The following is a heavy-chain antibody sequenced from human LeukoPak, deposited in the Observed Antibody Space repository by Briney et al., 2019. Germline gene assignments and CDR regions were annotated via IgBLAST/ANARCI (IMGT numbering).Heavy chain of an antibody. CDR1: GGSVTTAY. J-gene: IGHJ4*02. CDR3: ARVVVGQQRLIRRTHNYYFGM. D-gene: IGHD6-19*01. V-gene: IGHV4-4*07. CDR2: VSDSGTT. Sequence: SETLSLTCSVSGGSVTTAYLSWIRQPAGQGLEWIGRVSDSGTTSYNPSLKSRVTISVDKSTNHCSLRLSSVTAADTAVYYCARVVVGQQRLIRRTHNYYFGMWGQGILGTVSS.